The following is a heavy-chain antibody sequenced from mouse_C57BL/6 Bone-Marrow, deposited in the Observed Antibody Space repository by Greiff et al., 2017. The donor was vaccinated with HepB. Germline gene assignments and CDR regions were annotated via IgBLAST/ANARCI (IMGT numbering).Heavy chain of an antibody. J-gene: IGHJ2*01. D-gene: IGHD2-1*01. Sequence: EVMLVESGGGLVQPGGSLSLSCAASGFTFTDYYMSWVRQPPGKALEWLGFIRNKANGYTTEYSASVKGRFTISRDNSQSILYLQMNALRAEDSATYYGARSYGNHLDYWGQGTTLTVSS. CDR1: GFTFTDYY. CDR3: ARSYGNHLDY. CDR2: IRNKANGYTT. V-gene: IGHV7-3*01.